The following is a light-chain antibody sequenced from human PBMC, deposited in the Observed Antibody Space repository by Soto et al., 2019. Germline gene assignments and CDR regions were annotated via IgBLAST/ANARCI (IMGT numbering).Light chain of an antibody. Sequence: EIVMTQSPATLSVSPGERASLSCRASQTVASNLAWYQQKPGQAPRLLIHGASTRATGIPARFSGSGSGTDFTLAINNLEPEDFAVYYCQQRGGWPLTFGGGTKVEIK. J-gene: IGKJ4*01. CDR3: QQRGGWPLT. CDR1: QTVASN. V-gene: IGKV3D-15*01. CDR2: GAS.